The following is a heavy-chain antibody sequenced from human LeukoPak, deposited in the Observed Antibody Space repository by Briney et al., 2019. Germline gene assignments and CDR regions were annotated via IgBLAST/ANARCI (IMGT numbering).Heavy chain of an antibody. D-gene: IGHD3-9*01. J-gene: IGHJ6*03. Sequence: GASVKVSCKASGYTFTSSGISWVRQAPGQGLEWMGWISAYNGNTNYAQKLQGRVTMTTDTSTSTAYMELRSLRSDDTAVYYCARMIENYDILTGYHGYYYYYMDVWGKGTTVTISS. V-gene: IGHV1-18*01. CDR1: GYTFTSSG. CDR2: ISAYNGNT. CDR3: ARMIENYDILTGYHGYYYYYMDV.